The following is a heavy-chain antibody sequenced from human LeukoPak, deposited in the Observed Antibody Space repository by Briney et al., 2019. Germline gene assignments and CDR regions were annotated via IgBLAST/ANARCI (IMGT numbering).Heavy chain of an antibody. J-gene: IGHJ3*02. CDR2: IYYSGST. CDR1: SGSIRSYY. D-gene: IGHD1-26*01. CDR3: ARQVGVGANSDAFDI. Sequence: SETLSLICTVSSGSIRSYYWSWIRQFPEKRQEWIGYIYYSGSTSYNPSLKSRVTISVDMSKNQFSLKLKSVTAADTAVYYCARQVGVGANSDAFDIWGQGTMVTVSS. V-gene: IGHV4-59*01.